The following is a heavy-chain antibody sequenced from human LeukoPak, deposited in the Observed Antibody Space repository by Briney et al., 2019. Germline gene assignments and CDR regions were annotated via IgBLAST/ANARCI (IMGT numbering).Heavy chain of an antibody. CDR1: GFTFSSYW. CDR3: ARDQNDFWSGYYSTGWFDP. J-gene: IGHJ5*02. V-gene: IGHV3-7*03. D-gene: IGHD3-3*01. Sequence: GGSLRLSCAASGFTFSSYWMSWVRQAPGKGLEWVANIKQDGSEKYYVDSVKGRFTISRDNAKNSLYLQMNSLRAEDTAVYYCARDQNDFWSGYYSTGWFDPWGQGTLVTVSS. CDR2: IKQDGSEK.